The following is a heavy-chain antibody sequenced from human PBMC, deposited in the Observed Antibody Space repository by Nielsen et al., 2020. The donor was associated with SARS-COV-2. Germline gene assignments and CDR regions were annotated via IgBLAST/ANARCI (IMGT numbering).Heavy chain of an antibody. CDR1: GFTFSKNG. J-gene: IGHJ6*02. D-gene: IGHD1-26*01. CDR2: ISYDGSNK. Sequence: GGSLRLSCAASGFTFSKNGIYWVRQAPGKGLEWVAVISYDGSNKYYADSVKGRFTISRDNSKNTLYLQMNSLRAEDTAVYYCARALGGSCYYGMDVWGQGTTVTVSS. V-gene: IGHV3-30-3*01. CDR3: ARALGGSCYYGMDV.